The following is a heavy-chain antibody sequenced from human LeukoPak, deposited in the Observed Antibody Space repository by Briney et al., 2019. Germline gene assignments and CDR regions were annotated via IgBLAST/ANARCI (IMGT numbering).Heavy chain of an antibody. CDR3: VKGYCSGGTCYRNGFDI. J-gene: IGHJ3*02. Sequence: GGSLRLSCAASGFTFSSNWMSWVRQAPGQGLEGVANINQDESEKYYVDSVKGRFTISRDNAKNSLYLQMNSLRAEDTALYYCVKGYCSGGTCYRNGFDIWGQGTMVTVSS. D-gene: IGHD2-15*01. V-gene: IGHV3-7*01. CDR1: GFTFSSNW. CDR2: INQDESEK.